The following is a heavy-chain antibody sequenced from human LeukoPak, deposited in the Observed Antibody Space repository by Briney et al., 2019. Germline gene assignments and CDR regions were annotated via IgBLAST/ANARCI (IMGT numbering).Heavy chain of an antibody. CDR1: GGTFSSYA. Sequence: ASVKVSCKASGGTFSSYAISWVRQAPGQGLEWMGGIIPIFGTANYAQKFQGRVTITADESTSTAYMELSSLRSEDTAVYYCARERPSYDAFDIWGQGTMVTVSS. V-gene: IGHV1-69*13. J-gene: IGHJ3*02. CDR3: ARERPSYDAFDI. CDR2: IIPIFGTA.